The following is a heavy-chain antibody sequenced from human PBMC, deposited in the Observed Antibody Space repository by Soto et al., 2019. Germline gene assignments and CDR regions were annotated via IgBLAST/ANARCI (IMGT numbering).Heavy chain of an antibody. CDR2: IIPIFGTA. J-gene: IGHJ6*02. V-gene: IGHV1-69*13. Sequence: SVKVSCKASGGTFSSYAISWVRQAPGQGLEWMGGIIPIFGTANYAQKFQGRVTITADESTSTAYMELSSLRSEDTAVYYCARDHRRYYNFWSGYDSAYCYSGMDVCGQGTPVTVYS. CDR1: GGTFSSYA. CDR3: ARDHRRYYNFWSGYDSAYCYSGMDV. D-gene: IGHD3-3*01.